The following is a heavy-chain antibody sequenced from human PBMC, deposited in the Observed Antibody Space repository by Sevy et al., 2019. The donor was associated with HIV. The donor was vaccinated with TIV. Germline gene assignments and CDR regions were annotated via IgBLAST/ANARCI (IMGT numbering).Heavy chain of an antibody. V-gene: IGHV3-23*01. CDR3: AREGCTKPHDY. CDR1: GFTFSKYS. D-gene: IGHD2-8*01. Sequence: GGSLRLSCAASGFTFSKYSMSWVRQPPGKGLEWVSTFSFGCGEINYADYVKGRFTFSGDNSKRSVYRQMNNLRPEDTAVYYCAREGCTKPHDYWGQGTLVTVSS. CDR2: FSFGCGEI. J-gene: IGHJ4*02.